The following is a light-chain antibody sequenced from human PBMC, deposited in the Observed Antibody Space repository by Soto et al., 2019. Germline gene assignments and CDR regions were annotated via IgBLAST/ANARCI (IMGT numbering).Light chain of an antibody. Sequence: QSALTQPASVSGSAGQSITISCSGTMRDVGAYNLVSWYQQHPGTAPKLIIYEVRNRPSGISSRFSGSRSGNTASLTISGLQSEDEAHYYCQSYDNSLSGSWVFGGGTKVTVL. CDR2: EVR. J-gene: IGLJ3*02. CDR1: MRDVGAYNL. CDR3: QSYDNSLSGSWV. V-gene: IGLV2-14*01.